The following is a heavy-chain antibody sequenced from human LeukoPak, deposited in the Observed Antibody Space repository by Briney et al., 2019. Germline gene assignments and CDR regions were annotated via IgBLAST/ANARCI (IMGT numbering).Heavy chain of an antibody. Sequence: SETLSLTCTVSGGSISSSSYYWGWIRQPPGKGLEWIGCIDYSGSTYYNPSLKSRVTISVDTSKNQFSLKLSSVTAADTAVYYCARRSSRWYPGWFDPWGQGTLVTVSS. CDR3: ARRSSRWYPGWFDP. D-gene: IGHD6-13*01. J-gene: IGHJ5*02. CDR2: IDYSGST. CDR1: GGSISSSSYY. V-gene: IGHV4-39*01.